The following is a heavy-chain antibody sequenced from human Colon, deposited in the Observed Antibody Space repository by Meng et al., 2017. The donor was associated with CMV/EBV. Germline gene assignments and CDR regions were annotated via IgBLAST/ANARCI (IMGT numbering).Heavy chain of an antibody. CDR3: VSTRNGYTYFDS. CDR1: GFTFSGSA. J-gene: IGHJ4*01. V-gene: IGHV3-73*01. Sequence: GGSLRLSCAASGFTFSGSAVHWVRQASGKGLEWVGRIRDKANNFATAYAASVKGRFTIPRNDSKNTAYLQMNSLKSEDTAVYYCVSTRNGYTYFDSWGQGTLVTVSS. D-gene: IGHD5-24*01. CDR2: IRDKANNFAT.